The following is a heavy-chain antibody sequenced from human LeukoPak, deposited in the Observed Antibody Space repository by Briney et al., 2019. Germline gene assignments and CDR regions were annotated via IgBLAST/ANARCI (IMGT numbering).Heavy chain of an antibody. J-gene: IGHJ5*02. CDR1: GYTFTGYY. CDR3: AREYSNYVYWFDP. Sequence: GASVKVSCKASGYTFTGYYMHWVRQAPGQGLEWMGWINPNSGGTNYAQEFQGRVTMTRDTSISTAYMELSRLRSDDTAVYYCAREYSNYVYWFDPWGQGTLVTVSS. V-gene: IGHV1-2*02. D-gene: IGHD4-11*01. CDR2: INPNSGGT.